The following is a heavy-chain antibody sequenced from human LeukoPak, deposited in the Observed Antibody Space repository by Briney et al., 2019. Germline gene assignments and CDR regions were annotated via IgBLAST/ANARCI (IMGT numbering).Heavy chain of an antibody. CDR3: AKGRWAAAADVTIFDY. CDR1: GFTFSSYA. CDR2: ISGSGGST. Sequence: GGSLRLACAASGFTFSSYAMSWVGQAPGKGLERVAAISGSGGSTYYADSVKGRFTISRDNSKNTLYLQMNSLRAEDMAVYYCAKGRWAAAADVTIFDYWGQGTLVTVSS. J-gene: IGHJ4*02. V-gene: IGHV3-23*01. D-gene: IGHD6-13*01.